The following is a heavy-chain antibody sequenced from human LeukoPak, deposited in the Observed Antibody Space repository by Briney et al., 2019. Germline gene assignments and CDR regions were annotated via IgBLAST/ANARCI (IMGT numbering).Heavy chain of an antibody. CDR1: GFTFEDFG. Sequence: GGSLRLSCAASGFTFEDFGMTWVRQVPGKGLEWVSGINWNGVKTHYADSVKGRFTISRDNAKNTLHLEMNSLRVDDTALYHCARDSGIWFGTRDAFDIWGQGTMVTVS. V-gene: IGHV3-20*01. D-gene: IGHD3-10*01. CDR2: INWNGVKT. CDR3: ARDSGIWFGTRDAFDI. J-gene: IGHJ3*02.